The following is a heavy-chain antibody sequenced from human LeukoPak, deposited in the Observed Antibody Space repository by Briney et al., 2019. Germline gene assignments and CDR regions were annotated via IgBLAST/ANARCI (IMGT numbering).Heavy chain of an antibody. CDR1: GYTFTSYG. V-gene: IGHV1-18*01. CDR3: ARGKTDRYNWNDGSDY. CDR2: ISAYNGNT. J-gene: IGHJ4*02. Sequence: ASVKVSCKASGYTFTSYGISWVRQAPGQGLEWMGWISAYNGNTNYARKLQGRVTMTTDTSTSTAYMELRSLRSDDTAVYYCARGKTDRYNWNDGSDYWGQGTLVTVSS. D-gene: IGHD1-1*01.